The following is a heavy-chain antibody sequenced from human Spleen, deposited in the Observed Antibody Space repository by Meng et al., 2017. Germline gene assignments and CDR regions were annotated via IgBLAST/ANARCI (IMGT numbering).Heavy chain of an antibody. CDR1: GGSISSGAYY. J-gene: IGHJ5*02. CDR2: VYHSGST. D-gene: IGHD3-3*01. V-gene: IGHV4-31*03. Sequence: VRLQESGPGLVKPSQTLSLTCTVSGGSISSGAYYWSWIRQHPGKGLEWIGYVYHSGSTYYNPSLQSRVTISVDTSNNQFSLKLSSMTAADTAVYYCARGVLDGRLWFGPWGQGTLVTVSS. CDR3: ARGVLDGRLWFGP.